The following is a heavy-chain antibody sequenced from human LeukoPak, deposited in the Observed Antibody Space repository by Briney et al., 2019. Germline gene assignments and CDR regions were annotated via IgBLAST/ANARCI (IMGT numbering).Heavy chain of an antibody. CDR1: GFTFDDYA. CDR3: AKAPPSAYCGGDCYFDY. D-gene: IGHD2-21*02. J-gene: IGHJ4*02. CDR2: ISWNSGSI. Sequence: PGRSLRLSCAASGFTFDDYAMHWVRQVPGKGLEWVSGISWNSGSIGYADSVKGRFTISRDNAKNSLYLQMNSLRAEDTALYYCAKAPPSAYCGGDCYFDYWGQGTLVTVSS. V-gene: IGHV3-9*01.